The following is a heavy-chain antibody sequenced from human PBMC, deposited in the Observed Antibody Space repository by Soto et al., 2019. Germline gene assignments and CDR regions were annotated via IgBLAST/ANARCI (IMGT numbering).Heavy chain of an antibody. CDR1: GFTFSSYA. Sequence: GGSLRLSCAASGFTFSSYAMNWVRQAPEKGLEWVSSISGSGGSTYYTDSVKGRFTISRDNSKNTLYLQMNSLRAGDTAVYYCAFPDDSSGFDYWGQGTLVTVSS. J-gene: IGHJ4*02. V-gene: IGHV3-23*01. CDR3: AFPDDSSGFDY. CDR2: ISGSGGST. D-gene: IGHD3-22*01.